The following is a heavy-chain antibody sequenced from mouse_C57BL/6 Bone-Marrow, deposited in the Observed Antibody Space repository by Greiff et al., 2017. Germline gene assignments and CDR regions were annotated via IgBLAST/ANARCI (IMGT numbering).Heavy chain of an antibody. J-gene: IGHJ1*03. D-gene: IGHD1-1*01. V-gene: IGHV1-18*01. CDR1: GYTFTDYN. CDR3: ARTVNYGSRNWYFDV. CDR2: INPNNGGT. Sequence: DVKLQESGPELVKPGASVKIPCKASGYTFTDYNMDWVKQSHGKSLEWIGDINPNNGGTIYNQKFKGKATLTVDKSSSTAYMELRSLTSEDTAVYYCARTVNYGSRNWYFDVGGTGTTVTVSS.